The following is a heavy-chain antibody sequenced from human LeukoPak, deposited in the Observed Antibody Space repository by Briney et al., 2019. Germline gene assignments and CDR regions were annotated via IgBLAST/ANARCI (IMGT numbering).Heavy chain of an antibody. D-gene: IGHD6-6*01. Sequence: GGSLRLSCAASGFTFSSYTINWVRQAPGKGLEWVSTISSGTGSYIYYADSVRGRFTISRDNAKNSLYLQMNSLRAEDTAVYYCARCSGVFGSSGYWGQGTLVTVSS. CDR3: ARCSGVFGSSGY. CDR2: ISSGTGSYI. V-gene: IGHV3-21*01. CDR1: GFTFSSYT. J-gene: IGHJ4*02.